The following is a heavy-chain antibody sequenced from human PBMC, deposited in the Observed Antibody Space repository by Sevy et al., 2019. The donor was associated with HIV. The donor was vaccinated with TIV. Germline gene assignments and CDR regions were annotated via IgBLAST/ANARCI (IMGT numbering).Heavy chain of an antibody. CDR1: GYTFTGYY. CDR2: INPNSGGT. J-gene: IGHJ5*02. V-gene: IGHV1-2*02. CDR3: ARAGGYCSSTSCNRPWFDP. Sequence: ASVKVSCKASGYTFTGYYMHWVRQAPGQGLAWMGWINPNSGGTNYAQKFQGRVTMTRDTSISTAYMELSRLRSDDTAVYYCARAGGYCSSTSCNRPWFDPWGQGTLVTVSS. D-gene: IGHD2-2*02.